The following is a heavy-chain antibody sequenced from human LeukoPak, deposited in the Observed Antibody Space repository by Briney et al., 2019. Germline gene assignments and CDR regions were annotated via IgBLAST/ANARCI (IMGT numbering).Heavy chain of an antibody. CDR3: AKVHFSGWSYYGMDV. CDR1: GFTFSSYA. CDR2: VSGSGGST. V-gene: IGHV3-23*01. D-gene: IGHD6-19*01. J-gene: IGHJ6*02. Sequence: GGSLRLSCAASGFTFSSYAMSWVRQAPGKGLEWVSAVSGSGGSTYYADSVKGRFTISRDNSKNTLYLQMNSLRAEDTAVYYCAKVHFSGWSYYGMDVWGQGTTVTVSS.